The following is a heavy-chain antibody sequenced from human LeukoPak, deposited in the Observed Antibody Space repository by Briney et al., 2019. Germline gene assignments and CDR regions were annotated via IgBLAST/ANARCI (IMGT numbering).Heavy chain of an antibody. V-gene: IGHV3-11*01. Sequence: GGSLRLSCAASGFTFSGYYMSWIRQAPGEGLEWVSYISSSGSTIYYADSVKGRFTISRDNAKNSLYLQMNSLRAEDTAVYYCARVVSGIVVVPALNWFDPWGQGTLVTVSS. J-gene: IGHJ5*02. CDR3: ARVVSGIVVVPALNWFDP. CDR2: ISSSGSTI. CDR1: GFTFSGYY. D-gene: IGHD2-2*01.